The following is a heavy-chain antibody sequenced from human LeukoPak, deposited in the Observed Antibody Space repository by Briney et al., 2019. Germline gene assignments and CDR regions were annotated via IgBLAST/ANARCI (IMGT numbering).Heavy chain of an antibody. D-gene: IGHD3-3*01. J-gene: IGHJ3*02. Sequence: PSETLSFTCTVSGGSISSYYWSWIRQPPGKGMEDIGHIYYSGFTNYNPSLKSRVTMSVDTSKNQFSLKLSSVTAADTAVYYCARGYGGTIFGVIPTNDDAFDIWGQGTMVTVSS. CDR1: GGSISSYY. CDR3: ARGYGGTIFGVIPTNDDAFDI. V-gene: IGHV4-59*08. CDR2: IYYSGFT.